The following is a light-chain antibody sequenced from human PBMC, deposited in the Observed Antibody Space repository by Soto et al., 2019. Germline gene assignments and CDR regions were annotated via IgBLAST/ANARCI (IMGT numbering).Light chain of an antibody. Sequence: EIVLTQSPGTLSLSPGERVTLSCRASESVSSSYLAWYQQKPGQAPRLLIYGASSRATGIPDRFSGSGSGTDFSLTISRLEPEDVAVYYCQQYGSSLLFTFGPGTKMEIK. J-gene: IGKJ3*01. CDR3: QQYGSSLLFT. CDR1: ESVSSSY. CDR2: GAS. V-gene: IGKV3-20*01.